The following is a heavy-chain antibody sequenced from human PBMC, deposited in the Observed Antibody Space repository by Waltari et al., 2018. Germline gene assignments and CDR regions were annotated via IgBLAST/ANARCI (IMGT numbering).Heavy chain of an antibody. CDR1: GGSISSSRYY. CDR2: IFYSGST. D-gene: IGHD3-10*01. V-gene: IGHV4-39*01. Sequence: QLQLQESGPGLVKPSETLSLTCTVSGGSISSSRYYWGWIRQPPGKGLEWIGSIFYSGSTYYNPSLNSRVTMSVDTSKNQFSLRLTSVTAADTAVYYCARLDNYDSGSYGFDWWGQGTLVTVSS. CDR3: ARLDNYDSGSYGFDW. J-gene: IGHJ4*02.